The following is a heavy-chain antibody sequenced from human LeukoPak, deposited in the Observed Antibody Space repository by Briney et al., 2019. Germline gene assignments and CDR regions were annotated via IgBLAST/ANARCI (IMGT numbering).Heavy chain of an antibody. Sequence: ASVKVSFKASGYTFTSYGISWVRQAPGQGLEWMGWISAYNGNTNYAQKLQGRVTMTTDTSTSTAYMELRSLRSDDTAVYYCARGARDTYDSSGYYDPWGQGTLVTVSS. CDR3: ARGARDTYDSSGYYDP. J-gene: IGHJ5*02. CDR1: GYTFTSYG. CDR2: ISAYNGNT. V-gene: IGHV1-18*01. D-gene: IGHD3-22*01.